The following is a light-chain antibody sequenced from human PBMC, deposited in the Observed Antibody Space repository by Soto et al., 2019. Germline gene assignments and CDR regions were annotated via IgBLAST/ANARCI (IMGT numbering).Light chain of an antibody. CDR2: DSS. CDR3: GTWDSRLSVFV. CDR1: SSTIGSNF. Sequence: QSVLTQPPSVSAAPGQRVTISCSGSSSTIGSNFVSWYQQLPGTAPKLLIYDSSERPSGIPDRFSGSKSGTSATLGITGLQTGDEADYYCGTWDSRLSVFVFGNGTKVTV. J-gene: IGLJ1*01. V-gene: IGLV1-51*01.